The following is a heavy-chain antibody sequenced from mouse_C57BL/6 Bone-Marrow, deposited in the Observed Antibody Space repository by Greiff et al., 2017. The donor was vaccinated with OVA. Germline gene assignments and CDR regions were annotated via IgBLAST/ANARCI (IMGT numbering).Heavy chain of an antibody. CDR2: ISNLAYSI. V-gene: IGHV5-15*04. D-gene: IGHD2-5*01. Sequence: DVKLVESGGGLVQPGGSLKLSCAASGFTFSDYGMAWVRQAPRKGPEWVAFISNLAYSIYYADTVTGRFTISRENAKNTLYLEMSSLRSEDTAMYYCARRPYYSNYGYFDVWGTGTTVTVSS. J-gene: IGHJ1*03. CDR3: ARRPYYSNYGYFDV. CDR1: GFTFSDYG.